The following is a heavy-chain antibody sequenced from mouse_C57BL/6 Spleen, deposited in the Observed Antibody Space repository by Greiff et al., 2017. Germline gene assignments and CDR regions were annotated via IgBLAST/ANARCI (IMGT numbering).Heavy chain of an antibody. Sequence: QVQLQQSGAELVKPGASVKISCKASGYAFSSYWMNWVKQRPGKGLEWIGQIYPGDGDTNYNGKFKGKATLTADKSSSTAYMQLSSLTSEDSAVYFCAIFITTLVEGYFDVWGTGTTVTVSS. V-gene: IGHV1-80*01. CDR3: AIFITTLVEGYFDV. D-gene: IGHD1-1*01. CDR1: GYAFSSYW. J-gene: IGHJ1*03. CDR2: IYPGDGDT.